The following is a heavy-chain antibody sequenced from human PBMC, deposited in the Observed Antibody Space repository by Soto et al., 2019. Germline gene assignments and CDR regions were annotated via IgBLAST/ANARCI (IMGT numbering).Heavy chain of an antibody. CDR1: GFTFSSFA. CDR2: IGSRGDST. Sequence: EVQLLESGGGLVQPGGCLRRSCAASGFTFSSFAMSSVRQAPGKGLEWVSAIGSRGDSTYYADSVKGRFTISRDNSKNTLYLQMNSLRAEDTAVYYCAKDLIYGYNSGRPFDSWGQGTLVTVSS. D-gene: IGHD6-19*01. V-gene: IGHV3-23*01. J-gene: IGHJ4*02. CDR3: AKDLIYGYNSGRPFDS.